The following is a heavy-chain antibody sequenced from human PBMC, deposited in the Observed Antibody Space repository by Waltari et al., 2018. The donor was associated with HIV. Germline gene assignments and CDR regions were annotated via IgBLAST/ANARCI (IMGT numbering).Heavy chain of an antibody. Sequence: QVQLQESGPGLVKPSETLSLTCTVSGASISSYYWSWTRQPPGRGLEWIGYIYYSGSSHHHPSRQSRVTISGDTSKNQFSLKLSSVTAADTAVYYCARTPIYYDQWGRRFDIWGQGTMVTVSS. CDR1: GASISSYY. CDR2: IYYSGSS. J-gene: IGHJ3*02. V-gene: IGHV4-59*01. CDR3: ARTPIYYDQWGRRFDI. D-gene: IGHD3-22*01.